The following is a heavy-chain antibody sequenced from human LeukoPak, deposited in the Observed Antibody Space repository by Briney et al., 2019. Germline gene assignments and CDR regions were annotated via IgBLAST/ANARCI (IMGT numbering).Heavy chain of an antibody. CDR1: GFIFSSAW. CDR2: IWSGGST. CDR3: ARGVTAAAPGY. Sequence: GGSLRLSCAASGFIFSSAWMSWVRQAPGKGLEWVSVIWSGGSTNHADSVKGRFTISRDNSKNTVYLQMNSLKAEDTAVYYCARGVTAAAPGYWGQGTLVTVSS. D-gene: IGHD6-13*01. J-gene: IGHJ4*02. V-gene: IGHV3-66*01.